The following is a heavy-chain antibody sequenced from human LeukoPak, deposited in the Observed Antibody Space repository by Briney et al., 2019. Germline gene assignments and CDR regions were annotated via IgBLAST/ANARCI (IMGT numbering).Heavy chain of an antibody. CDR2: FDPEDGET. D-gene: IGHD3-22*01. CDR3: ATTGYYDSSGYPYYFDY. Sequence: GASVKVSCKVSGYTLTELSMHWVRQAPGKGLEWMGGFDPEDGETIYAQKFRGRVTMTEDTSTDTAYMELSSLRSEDTAVYYCATTGYYDSSGYPYYFDYWGQGTLVTVSS. V-gene: IGHV1-24*01. J-gene: IGHJ4*02. CDR1: GYTLTELS.